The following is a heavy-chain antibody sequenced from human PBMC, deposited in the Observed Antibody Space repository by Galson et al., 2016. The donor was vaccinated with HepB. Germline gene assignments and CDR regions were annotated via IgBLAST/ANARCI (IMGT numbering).Heavy chain of an antibody. CDR1: GGSVSNSSYY. CDR3: ARHTTYFYDDGGFYFDY. J-gene: IGHJ4*02. Sequence: SETLSLTCTVSGGSVSNSSYYWGWIRQPPGKGLECIGNVYYSGSTYYNPSLKSRVAISVDTSKNQFSLKLSSVTAADTAVYYCARHTTYFYDDGGFYFDYWGQGTTVTVSS. D-gene: IGHD5/OR15-5a*01. V-gene: IGHV4-39*01. CDR2: VYYSGST.